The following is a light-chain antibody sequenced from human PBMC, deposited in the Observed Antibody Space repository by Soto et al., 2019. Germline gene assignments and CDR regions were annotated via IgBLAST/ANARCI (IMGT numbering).Light chain of an antibody. V-gene: IGKV3-11*01. CDR2: DAS. CDR3: QQRSNWPPSLT. CDR1: QSVSNY. J-gene: IGKJ4*01. Sequence: EIVLTQSPATLSLSPGERATLSCGASQSVSNYLAWYQQKPGQAPRLLIYDASNRATGIPARFSGSGSGTDFTLTISSLEPEDFAVYYCQQRSNWPPSLTFGGGTKVDIK.